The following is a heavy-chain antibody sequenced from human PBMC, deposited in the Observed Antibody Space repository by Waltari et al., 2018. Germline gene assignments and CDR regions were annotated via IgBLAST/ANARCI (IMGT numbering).Heavy chain of an antibody. V-gene: IGHV4-4*02. D-gene: IGHD2-2*01. CDR1: GGSISTAPW. CDR2: IHHSGTS. CDR3: ATVRQSCSTSSCYFEI. J-gene: IGHJ3*02. Sequence: QVQLQESGPGLVKPSGTLSLTCAVSGGSISTAPWWNWVRQPPGKGPEWIAEIHHSGTSNYNPSLQSRVSLSVDKSKNEFSLSLTSVTAADTAVYYCATVRQSCSTSSCYFEIWGQGTMVTVSS.